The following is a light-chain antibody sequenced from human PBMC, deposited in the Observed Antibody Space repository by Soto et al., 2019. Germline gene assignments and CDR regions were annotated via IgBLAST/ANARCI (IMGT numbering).Light chain of an antibody. V-gene: IGKV1-5*03. CDR1: RSVSTY. CDR3: PEYKTYSQT. CDR2: KAS. J-gene: IGKJ1*01. Sequence: DIPMTQSPSTLSASVGDRVTITCRVSRSVSTYLAWYQQKPGKAPKVLIYKASNLESGVPSRFSGSGSGTAFSLTISSLQPDDFATYYCPEYKTYSQTFGPGTKVEIK.